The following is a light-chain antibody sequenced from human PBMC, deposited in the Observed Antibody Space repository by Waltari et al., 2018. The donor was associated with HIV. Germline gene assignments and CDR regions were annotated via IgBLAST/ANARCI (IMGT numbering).Light chain of an antibody. J-gene: IGLJ2*01. Sequence: QSVLTQPPSVSGAPGQRVTISCTGSSPNIGAGNDVHWYQQFPGTAPKLLIFGDSSRPAGVPDRFSGSKSGTSASLAITWRHTADEADYYCQSHDNSLSGSRVFGGGTKLTVL. V-gene: IGLV1-40*01. CDR1: SPNIGAGND. CDR2: GDS. CDR3: QSHDNSLSGSRV.